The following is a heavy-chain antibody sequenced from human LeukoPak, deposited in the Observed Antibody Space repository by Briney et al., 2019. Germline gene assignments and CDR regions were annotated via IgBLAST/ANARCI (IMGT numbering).Heavy chain of an antibody. CDR1: GFTFSGSA. D-gene: IGHD4/OR15-4a*01. Sequence: GGSLRLSCAASGFTFSGSAIHWVRQASGKGLEWVGRIRNKANSYATAYAASVKGRFTISRDDSKNTAYLQMNSLETEDTAVYYCTRLGLRTIDPDAFDIWGQGTMVTVSS. J-gene: IGHJ3*02. V-gene: IGHV3-73*01. CDR2: IRNKANSYAT. CDR3: TRLGLRTIDPDAFDI.